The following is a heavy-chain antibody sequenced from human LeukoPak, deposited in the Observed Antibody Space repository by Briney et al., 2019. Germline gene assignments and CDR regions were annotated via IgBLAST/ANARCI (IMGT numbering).Heavy chain of an antibody. CDR3: GRGGYYYGSGGGARFDY. CDR1: GGSISVYY. CDR2: IYYSGIT. V-gene: IGHV4-59*01. D-gene: IGHD3-10*01. Sequence: PSETLSLTCAVSGGSISVYYWSWIRQPPGKELEWIGYIYYSGITNYNPSLKSRVTISVDTSKNQFSLKLSSVTAADTAVYYCGRGGYYYGSGGGARFDYWGQGTLVTVSS. J-gene: IGHJ4*02.